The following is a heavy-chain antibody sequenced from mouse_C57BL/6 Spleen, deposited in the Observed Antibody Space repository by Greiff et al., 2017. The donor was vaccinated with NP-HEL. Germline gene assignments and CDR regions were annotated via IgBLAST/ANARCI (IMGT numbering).Heavy chain of an antibody. J-gene: IGHJ3*01. Sequence: QVQLQQSGPELVKPGASVKISCKASGYAFSSSWMNWVKQRPGKGLEWIGRIYPGDGDTNYNGKFKGKATLTADKSSSTAYMQLSSLTSEDSAVDFCARMDSSGYGFAYWGQGTLVTVSA. CDR2: IYPGDGDT. D-gene: IGHD3-2*02. CDR3: ARMDSSGYGFAY. V-gene: IGHV1-82*01. CDR1: GYAFSSSW.